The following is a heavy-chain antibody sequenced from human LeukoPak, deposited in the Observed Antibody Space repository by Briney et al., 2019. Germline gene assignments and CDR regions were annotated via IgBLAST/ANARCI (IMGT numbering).Heavy chain of an antibody. D-gene: IGHD6-13*01. CDR2: IYHSGST. V-gene: IGHV4-38-2*02. Sequence: SETLSLTCAVSGYSISSGYYWGWIRQPPGKGLEWIGSIYHSGSTYYNPSLKSRVTISVDTSKNQFSLKLSSVTAAGTAVYYCARDPNSSSWFHWFDPWGQGTLVTVSS. CDR3: ARDPNSSSWFHWFDP. CDR1: GYSISSGYY. J-gene: IGHJ5*02.